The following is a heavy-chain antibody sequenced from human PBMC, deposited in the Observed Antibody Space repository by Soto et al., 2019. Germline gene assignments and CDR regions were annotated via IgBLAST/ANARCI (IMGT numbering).Heavy chain of an antibody. Sequence: EVQLVESGGGFVQPGGSLRLSCAASGFTFSSFWMHWVRQAPGEGLVWVSRINSDGSNTNYADSVKGRFTISRDNAKNTLYLQMNSLRAEDTAVYYCARGGVPAAMSYWGQGTLVTVSS. J-gene: IGHJ4*02. CDR2: INSDGSNT. D-gene: IGHD2-2*01. CDR1: GFTFSSFW. CDR3: ARGGVPAAMSY. V-gene: IGHV3-74*01.